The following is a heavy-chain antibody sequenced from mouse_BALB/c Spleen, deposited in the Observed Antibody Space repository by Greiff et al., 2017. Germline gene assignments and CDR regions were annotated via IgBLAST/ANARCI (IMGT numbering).Heavy chain of an antibody. CDR1: GYSITSDYA. D-gene: IGHD2-1*01. Sequence: VQLKESGPGLVKPSQSLSLTCTVTGYSITSDYAWNWIRQFPGNKLEWMGYISYSGSTSYNPSLKSRISITRDTSKNQFFLQLNSVTTEDTATYYCARDYYGNSYAMDYWGQGTSVTVSS. CDR3: ARDYYGNSYAMDY. J-gene: IGHJ4*01. CDR2: ISYSGST. V-gene: IGHV3-2*02.